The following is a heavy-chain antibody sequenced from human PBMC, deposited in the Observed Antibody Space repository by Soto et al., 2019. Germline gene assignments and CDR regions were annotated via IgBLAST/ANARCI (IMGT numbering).Heavy chain of an antibody. V-gene: IGHV4-34*01. CDR1: GGSFSGYY. J-gene: IGHJ4*02. CDR3: ARWGYYDSSGYHTPPGDY. Sequence: SETLSLTCAVYGGSFSGYYWSWIRQPPGKGLEWIGEINHSGSTNYNPSLKSRVTISVDTSKNQFSLKLSSVTAADTAVYYCARWGYYDSSGYHTPPGDYWGQGTLVTVS. CDR2: INHSGST. D-gene: IGHD3-22*01.